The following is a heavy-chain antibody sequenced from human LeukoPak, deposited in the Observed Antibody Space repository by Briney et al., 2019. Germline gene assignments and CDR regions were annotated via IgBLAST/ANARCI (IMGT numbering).Heavy chain of an antibody. CDR2: INHSGST. D-gene: IGHD1-26*01. Sequence: LETLSLTCAVYGGSFSGYYWSWIRQPPGKGLEWIGEINHSGSTNYNPSLKSRVTISVDTSKNQFSLKLSSVTAADTAVYYCARDRTLSGSHGWFDPWGQGTLVTVSS. V-gene: IGHV4-34*01. J-gene: IGHJ5*02. CDR3: ARDRTLSGSHGWFDP. CDR1: GGSFSGYY.